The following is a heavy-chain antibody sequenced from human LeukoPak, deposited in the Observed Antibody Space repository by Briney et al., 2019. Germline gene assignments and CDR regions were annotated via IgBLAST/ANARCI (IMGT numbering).Heavy chain of an antibody. J-gene: IGHJ6*02. V-gene: IGHV4-59*01. Sequence: PSETLSLTCTVSGGSISSYYWSWIRQPPGKGLEWIGYIYYSGSTNYNPSLKSRVTISVDTSKNQFSLKLSSVTAADTAVYYCARAGWQQLVRVGGKYGKDVWGQGTTVTVSS. CDR2: IYYSGST. D-gene: IGHD6-13*01. CDR1: GGSISSYY. CDR3: ARAGWQQLVRVGGKYGKDV.